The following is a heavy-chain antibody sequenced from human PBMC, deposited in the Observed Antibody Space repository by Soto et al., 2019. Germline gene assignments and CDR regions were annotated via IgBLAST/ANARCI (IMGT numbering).Heavy chain of an antibody. Sequence: PSETLSLTCAVYGGSFSGYYWSWIRQPPGKGLEWIGEINHSGSTNYNPSLKSRVTISVDTSKNQFSLKLSSVTAADTAVYYCARFFDSQLVVAATGFDYWGQGTLVTVSS. J-gene: IGHJ4*02. CDR3: ARFFDSQLVVAATGFDY. CDR1: GGSFSGYY. D-gene: IGHD2-15*01. CDR2: INHSGST. V-gene: IGHV4-34*01.